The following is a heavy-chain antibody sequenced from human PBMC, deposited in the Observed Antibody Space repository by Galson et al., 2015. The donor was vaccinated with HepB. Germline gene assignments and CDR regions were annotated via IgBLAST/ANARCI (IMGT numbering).Heavy chain of an antibody. J-gene: IGHJ4*02. CDR2: ISYDGSNK. Sequence: SLRLSCAASGFTFSSYAMHWVRQAPGKGLEWVAVISYDGSNKYYADSVKGRFTISRDNSKNTLYLQMNSLRLEETAVYYCARANSSSWHYFDYWGQGTLVTVSS. V-gene: IGHV3-30-3*01. D-gene: IGHD6-13*01. CDR1: GFTFSSYA. CDR3: ARANSSSWHYFDY.